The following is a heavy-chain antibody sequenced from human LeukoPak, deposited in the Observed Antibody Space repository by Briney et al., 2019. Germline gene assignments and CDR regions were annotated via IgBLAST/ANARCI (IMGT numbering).Heavy chain of an antibody. CDR1: RGSVNSGSYY. D-gene: IGHD1-1*01. J-gene: IGHJ6*02. CDR2: IYWSGTT. Sequence: ETQSLTCTVSRGSVNSGSYYWSRIRQAPGKGLEWVASIYWSGTTNRNPSRQSRATISVDTSKNHFSLKLTTVTAADTAVYYCARGHDISQPDVWGQGTTVTVPS. V-gene: IGHV4-61*03. CDR3: ARGHDISQPDV.